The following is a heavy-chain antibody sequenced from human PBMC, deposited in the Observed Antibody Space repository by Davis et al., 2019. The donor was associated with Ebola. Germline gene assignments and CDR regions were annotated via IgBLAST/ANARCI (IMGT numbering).Heavy chain of an antibody. J-gene: IGHJ4*02. CDR1: GFTFSRYW. CDR2: VAYDVVTT. Sequence: PGGSLRLSCAASGFTFSRYWMSWVRQAPGRGLEWVGVVAYDVVTTYYADSVKGRFTISRDNFRNTLYLQMDNLRPDDTAVYYCAKEEGRRGKWMAHFDYWGRGTQVTVSS. D-gene: IGHD6-19*01. CDR3: AKEEGRRGKWMAHFDY. V-gene: IGHV3-30*18.